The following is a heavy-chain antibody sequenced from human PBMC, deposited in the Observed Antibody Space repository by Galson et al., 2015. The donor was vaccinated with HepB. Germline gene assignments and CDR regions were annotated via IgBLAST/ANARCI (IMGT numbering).Heavy chain of an antibody. Sequence: SLRLSCAASGFTFSSYGMHWVRQAPGKGLEWVAFIRYDGSNKYYADSVKGRFTISRDNSKNTLYLQMNSLRAEDTAVYYCAKDYDSSGYYFGVAGDYWGQGTLVTVSS. CDR3: AKDYDSSGYYFGVAGDY. CDR2: IRYDGSNK. D-gene: IGHD3-22*01. V-gene: IGHV3-30*02. CDR1: GFTFSSYG. J-gene: IGHJ4*02.